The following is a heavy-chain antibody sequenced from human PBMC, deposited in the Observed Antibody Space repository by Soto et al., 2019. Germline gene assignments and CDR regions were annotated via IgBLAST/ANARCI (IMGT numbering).Heavy chain of an antibody. V-gene: IGHV3-23*01. Sequence: EVQLLESGGGLVQPGGSLRLSCAASGFTFRSYAMSWVRQAPGKGLEWVSGISGSGGSTYYADSVKGRFTVSRDNSKNTVYLQMNSLRAEDTAVYYCAKAHSSGYTRDGFEVWGQGTMVTVSS. J-gene: IGHJ3*01. D-gene: IGHD3-22*01. CDR3: AKAHSSGYTRDGFEV. CDR2: ISGSGGST. CDR1: GFTFRSYA.